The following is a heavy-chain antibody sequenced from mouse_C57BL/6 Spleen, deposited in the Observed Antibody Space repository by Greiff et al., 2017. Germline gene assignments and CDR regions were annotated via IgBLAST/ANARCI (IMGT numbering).Heavy chain of an antibody. V-gene: IGHV5-6*01. CDR3: ARLDDYVPWFAY. D-gene: IGHD2-4*01. J-gene: IGHJ3*01. CDR1: GFTFSSYG. CDR2: ISSGGSYT. Sequence: EVQVVESGGDLVKPGGSLQLSCAASGFTFSSYGLSWVRQTPDKRLEWVATISSGGSYTYSPDSVKGRFTISRDNAKNTLYLQMSSLKSEDTAMYYCARLDDYVPWFAYWGQGTLVTVSA.